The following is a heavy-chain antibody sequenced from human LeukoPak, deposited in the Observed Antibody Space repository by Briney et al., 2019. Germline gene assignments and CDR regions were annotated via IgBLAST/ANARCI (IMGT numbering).Heavy chain of an antibody. D-gene: IGHD2-15*01. Sequence: SETLSLTCAVYGGSFSGYYWSWISQPPGKGLEWVGEINHSGSTNYNPSLKSRVTISVDTSKNQFSLKLRSVTAADTAVYYCARERRLGYGSGGSCYFYFDYWGQGTLVTVSS. CDR1: GGSFSGYY. CDR3: ARERRLGYGSGGSCYFYFDY. CDR2: INHSGST. J-gene: IGHJ4*02. V-gene: IGHV4-34*01.